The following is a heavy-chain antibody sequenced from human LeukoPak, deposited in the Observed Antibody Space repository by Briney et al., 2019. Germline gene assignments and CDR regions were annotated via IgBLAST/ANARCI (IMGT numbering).Heavy chain of an antibody. Sequence: SETLSLTCTVSGYSISSGYYWGWIRQPPGKGLEWIGSIYHSGSTYYNPSLKSRVTISVDTSKNQFSLKLSPVTAADTAVYYCARGSDYGGNPELTFDYWGQGTLVTVSS. J-gene: IGHJ4*02. CDR1: GYSISSGYY. CDR3: ARGSDYGGNPELTFDY. V-gene: IGHV4-38-2*02. CDR2: IYHSGST. D-gene: IGHD4-23*01.